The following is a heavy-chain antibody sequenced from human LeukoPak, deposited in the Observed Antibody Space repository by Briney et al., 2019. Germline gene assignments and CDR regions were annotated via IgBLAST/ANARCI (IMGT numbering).Heavy chain of an antibody. Sequence: GGSLRLSCAASGFTFSSYAMSWVRQAPGKGLEWVSAISGSGGSTYYADSVKGRFTISRDNSKNTLYLQMNSLRAEDTAVYYCARASGRFLEYGAFDYWGQGTLVTVSS. CDR3: ARASGRFLEYGAFDY. CDR2: ISGSGGST. CDR1: GFTFSSYA. V-gene: IGHV3-23*01. J-gene: IGHJ4*02. D-gene: IGHD3-3*01.